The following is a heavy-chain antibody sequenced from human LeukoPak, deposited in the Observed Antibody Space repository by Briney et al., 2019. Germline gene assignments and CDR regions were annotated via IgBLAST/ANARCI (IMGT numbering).Heavy chain of an antibody. J-gene: IGHJ4*02. CDR2: INPSGGST. CDR3: AKESFTVRLLWFGELRGPNFDY. Sequence: ASVKVSCKASGYTFTSYYMHWVRQAPGQGLEWMGIINPSGGSTSYAQKFQGRVTMTRDTSTSTVYMELSSLRSEDTAVYYCAKESFTVRLLWFGELRGPNFDYWGQGTLVTVSS. CDR1: GYTFTSYY. V-gene: IGHV1-46*01. D-gene: IGHD3-10*01.